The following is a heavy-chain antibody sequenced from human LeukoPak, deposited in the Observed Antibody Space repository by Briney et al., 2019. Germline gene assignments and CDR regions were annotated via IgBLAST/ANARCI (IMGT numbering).Heavy chain of an antibody. D-gene: IGHD5-18*01. Sequence: KPSVTLSLTCTVAGGSISSYYWTWIRQPPGKGLEWIGYIYYSGGTNYNPSLKSRVTISVDTSKNQFSLKLSSVTAADTAVYYCARDRGFSYDLDYWGQGTLVTVSS. CDR3: ARDRGFSYDLDY. V-gene: IGHV4-59*01. J-gene: IGHJ4*02. CDR1: GGSISSYY. CDR2: IYYSGGT.